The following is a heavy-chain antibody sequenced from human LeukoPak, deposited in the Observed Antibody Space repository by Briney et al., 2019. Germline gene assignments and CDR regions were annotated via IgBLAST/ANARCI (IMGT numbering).Heavy chain of an antibody. V-gene: IGHV4-34*01. CDR1: GGSFSGYY. CDR2: INHSGST. J-gene: IGHJ1*01. Sequence: SETLSLTCAVYGGSFSGYYWSWIRQPPGKGLEWIGEINHSGSTNYNPSLKSRVTISVDTSKNQFSLKLTSVTAADTAVYYCARDARIQHWGQGTLVTVSS. CDR3: ARDARIQH.